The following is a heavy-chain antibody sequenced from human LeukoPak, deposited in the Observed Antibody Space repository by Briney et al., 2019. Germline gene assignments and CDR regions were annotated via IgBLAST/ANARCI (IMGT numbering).Heavy chain of an antibody. J-gene: IGHJ3*02. CDR1: GGSIRSYY. CDR3: ASRSGSFPDALDI. D-gene: IGHD3-10*01. CDR2: IHYSEST. V-gene: IGHV4-59*08. Sequence: PSETLSLTCTVSGGSIRSYYWGWIRQPPGKGLEWIGYIHYSESTKYNPSLKSRVTMSVDTSKNQFSLKLSSVTAADTAVYYCASRSGSFPDALDIWGQGTLVTVSS.